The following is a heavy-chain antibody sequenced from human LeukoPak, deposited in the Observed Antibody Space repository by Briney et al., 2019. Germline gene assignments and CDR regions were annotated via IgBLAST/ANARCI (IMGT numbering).Heavy chain of an antibody. CDR1: GGSISSYY. J-gene: IGHJ4*02. CDR3: ARLSGGFDY. Sequence: PSETLTLTCSVSGGSISSYYWSWIRQPPGEGLEWIGYIYYSGSTNYNPSLKSRVTISVDTSKNQFSLKLSSVTAADTAVYYCARLSGGFDYWGQGTLVTVSS. CDR2: IYYSGST. V-gene: IGHV4-59*01. D-gene: IGHD3-16*01.